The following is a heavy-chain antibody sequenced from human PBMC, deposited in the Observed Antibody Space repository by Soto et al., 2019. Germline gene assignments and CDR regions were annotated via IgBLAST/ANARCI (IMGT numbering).Heavy chain of an antibody. D-gene: IGHD4-17*01. V-gene: IGHV3-7*01. CDR2: IKQDGSEK. J-gene: IGHJ4*02. CDR3: SRRPYGDYGVYFDY. Sequence: EVQLVESGGSLVQPGGSLRLSCAASGFTFSSFWMSWVRQAPGKGLEWVANIKQDGSEKYYVDSVRGRFSNCRDNAKNSKLLHMNSTRGEDEAVYYCSRRPYGDYGVYFDYWDQGTLVTVSS. CDR1: GFTFSSFW.